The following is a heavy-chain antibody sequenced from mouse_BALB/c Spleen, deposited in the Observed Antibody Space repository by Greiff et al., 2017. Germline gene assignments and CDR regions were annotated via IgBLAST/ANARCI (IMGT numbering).Heavy chain of an antibody. D-gene: IGHD1-1*01. CDR3: VRGNYGYAMDD. V-gene: IGHV2-9-2*01. J-gene: IGHJ4*01. CDR2: IWTGGGT. CDR1: GFSLTSYD. Sequence: VNVVESGPGLVAPSQSLSITCTVSGFSLTSYDISWIRQPPGKGLEWLGVIWTGGGTNYNSAFMSRLSIIKDNSKSQVFLKMNSLQTDDTAIYYCVRGNYGYAMDDWGQGTSVTVSS.